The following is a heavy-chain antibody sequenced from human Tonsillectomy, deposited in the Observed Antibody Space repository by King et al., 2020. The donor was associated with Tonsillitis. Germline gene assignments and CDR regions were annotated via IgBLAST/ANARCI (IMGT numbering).Heavy chain of an antibody. V-gene: IGHV3-30*18. J-gene: IGHJ3*02. Sequence: QLVQSGGGVVQPGRSLRLSCAASGFTFSSYGMHWVRQAPGKGLEWVAVISYDGSNKYYADSVKGRFTISRDNSKNTLYLQMNSLRAEDTAVYYCAKEPSLMGTDDAFDIWGQGTMVTVSS. CDR3: AKEPSLMGTDDAFDI. CDR2: ISYDGSNK. D-gene: IGHD2-21*02. CDR1: GFTFSSYG.